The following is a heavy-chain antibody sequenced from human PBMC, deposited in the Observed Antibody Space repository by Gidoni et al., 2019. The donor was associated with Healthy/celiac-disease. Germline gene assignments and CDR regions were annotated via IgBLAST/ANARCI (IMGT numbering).Heavy chain of an antibody. V-gene: IGHV1-24*01. Sequence: QVQLVQSGAEVKKPGASLNVSCQVSVYTLTELSMHWVLQASGKGLEWKGGFDTEDGETIYAQKFQGRVTMTEDTSTDTAYMELSSLRSEDTAVYYCATDRDYGDYGGGSWGQGTLVTVSS. CDR3: ATDRDYGDYGGGS. CDR2: FDTEDGET. J-gene: IGHJ4*02. CDR1: VYTLTELS. D-gene: IGHD4-17*01.